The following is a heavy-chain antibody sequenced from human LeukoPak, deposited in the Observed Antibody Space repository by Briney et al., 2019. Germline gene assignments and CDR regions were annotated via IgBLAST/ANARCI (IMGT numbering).Heavy chain of an antibody. D-gene: IGHD4-11*01. Sequence: GGSLRLSCAASGFTFDDYTMHWVRQAPGKGLEWVSLITWDGGSTNYADSVKGRFTISRDNSKNSLYLQMNSLRSEDTALYYCARDIDYYSNFLGYYGMDVWGQGTTVTVSS. CDR3: ARDIDYYSNFLGYYGMDV. V-gene: IGHV3-43*01. J-gene: IGHJ6*02. CDR2: ITWDGGST. CDR1: GFTFDDYT.